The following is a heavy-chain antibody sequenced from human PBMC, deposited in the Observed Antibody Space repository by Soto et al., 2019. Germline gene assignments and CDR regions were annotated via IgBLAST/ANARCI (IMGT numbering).Heavy chain of an antibody. V-gene: IGHV5-51*01. CDR1: GYSFTSYW. J-gene: IGHJ4*02. CDR2: IYPGDSDT. CDR3: ARQVRGRSGYFDY. Sequence: PGESLKISCKGSGYSFTSYWIGWVRQMPGKGLEWMGIIYPGDSDTRYSPSFQGQVTISADKSTSTAYLQWSSLKPSATARYYCARQVRGRSGYFDYGGQGTLVTVSS. D-gene: IGHD3-10*01.